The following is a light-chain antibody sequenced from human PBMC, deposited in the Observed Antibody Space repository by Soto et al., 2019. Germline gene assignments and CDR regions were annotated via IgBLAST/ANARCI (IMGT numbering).Light chain of an antibody. J-gene: IGKJ5*01. CDR1: PSVTNF. CDR2: VAF. V-gene: IGKV3-11*01. CDR3: QQRNIWPPVT. Sequence: ILLTQSPATLSLSRWEIATLSCRASPSVTNFLAWYQQTPGQALRLLIYVAFNRATGIPARFSGSGSGTDFTLSISSLEPEDSAIYYCQQRNIWPPVTFGQGTLPEVK.